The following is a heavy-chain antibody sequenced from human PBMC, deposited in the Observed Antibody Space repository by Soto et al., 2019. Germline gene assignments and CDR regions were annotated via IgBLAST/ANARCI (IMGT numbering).Heavy chain of an antibody. D-gene: IGHD6-25*01. CDR2: INPSGST. V-gene: IGHV4-34*01. CDR1: GGSFSGYY. J-gene: IGHJ4*02. CDR3: ARESAAFDY. Sequence: QVQLQQWGAGLLKPSETLSLTCAVYGGSFSGYYWSWIRQPPGKGLEWIGEINPSGSTNYNPSLNSGVTISVDTCKNQFSLKLSSVTAADTDVYYCARESAAFDYWGQGTLVTVSS.